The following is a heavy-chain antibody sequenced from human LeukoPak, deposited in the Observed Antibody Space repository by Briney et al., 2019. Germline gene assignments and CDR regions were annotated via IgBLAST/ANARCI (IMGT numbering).Heavy chain of an antibody. D-gene: IGHD3-10*01. Sequence: GGSQRLSCAASGFTFDDYAMHWVRQAPGKGLEWVSGISWNSGSIGYADSVKGRFTISRDNAKNSLYLQMNSLRAEDTALYYCAKDMDRVWFGEFYYYYGMDVWGQGTTVTVSS. CDR3: AKDMDRVWFGEFYYYYGMDV. CDR1: GFTFDDYA. V-gene: IGHV3-9*01. J-gene: IGHJ6*02. CDR2: ISWNSGSI.